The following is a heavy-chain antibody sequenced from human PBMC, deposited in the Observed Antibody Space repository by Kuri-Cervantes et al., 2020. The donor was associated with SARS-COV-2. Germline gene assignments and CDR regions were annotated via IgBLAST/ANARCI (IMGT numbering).Heavy chain of an antibody. J-gene: IGHJ4*02. Sequence: GSLRLSCTVSGGSISSSSYYWGWIRQPPGKGLEWIGSIYHSGSTYYNPSLKSRVTISVGTSKNQFSLKLSSVTAADTAVYYCARVGRAGPFDYWGQGTLVTVSS. D-gene: IGHD6-13*01. CDR2: IYHSGST. V-gene: IGHV4-39*07. CDR3: ARVGRAGPFDY. CDR1: GGSISSSSYY.